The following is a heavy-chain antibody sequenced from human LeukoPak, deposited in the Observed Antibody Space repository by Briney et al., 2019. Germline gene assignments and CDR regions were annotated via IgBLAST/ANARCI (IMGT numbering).Heavy chain of an antibody. J-gene: IGHJ2*01. CDR2: ISSNGGTT. Sequence: GGSLRLSCAASGFTFSTSAMHWVRQAPGKGLEYVSAISSNGGTTYYANSVKGRFTISRENSKKTVFLQMGSLRTEDMAVYYCARGEPDCAGDCPYWYLDLWGRGTLVTVSS. CDR1: GFTFSTSA. CDR3: ARGEPDCAGDCPYWYLDL. V-gene: IGHV3-64*01. D-gene: IGHD2-21*02.